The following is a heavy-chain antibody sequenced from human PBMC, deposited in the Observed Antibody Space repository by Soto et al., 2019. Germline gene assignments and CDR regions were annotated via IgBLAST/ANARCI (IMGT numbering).Heavy chain of an antibody. CDR2: IDLAGAT. Sequence: GESLKISCAASGFTFSNFDMHWVRQTTGKGLEWVSSIDLAGATYYADSVKGRFTITREKAKNSLYLQMNSLRADDTAVYYCARAARWLQSRYFDLWGRGTLVTVSS. D-gene: IGHD5-12*01. V-gene: IGHV3-13*01. CDR1: GFTFSNFD. CDR3: ARAARWLQSRYFDL. J-gene: IGHJ2*01.